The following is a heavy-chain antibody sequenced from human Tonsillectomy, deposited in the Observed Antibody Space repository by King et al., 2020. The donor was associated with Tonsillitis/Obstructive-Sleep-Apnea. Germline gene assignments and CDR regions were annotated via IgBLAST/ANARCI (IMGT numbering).Heavy chain of an antibody. Sequence: VQLVESGGGLVKPGGSLTLSCAASGFTFSDFYMSWVRQTPGQGLEWVSFISGTSRYKNYADSVRGRFTISRDNVDNSLSLRMTSLRVEDTAVYFCARDREGLRHDAFDIWGQGTMVTVSS. J-gene: IGHJ3*02. CDR3: ARDREGLRHDAFDI. D-gene: IGHD5-12*01. V-gene: IGHV3-11*06. CDR2: ISGTSRYK. CDR1: GFTFSDFY.